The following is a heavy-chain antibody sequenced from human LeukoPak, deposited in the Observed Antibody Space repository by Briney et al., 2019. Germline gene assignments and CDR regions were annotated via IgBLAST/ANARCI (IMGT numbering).Heavy chain of an antibody. CDR2: ISYDGTNK. V-gene: IGHV3-30*03. CDR3: ARDLYYDSSGYYFG. Sequence: GGSLRLSCTASGSTFSTSGLHWVRQAPGKGLEWVAVISYDGTNKFYADSVKGRFTISRDNSKNTLYLQMNSLRAEDTAVYYCARDLYYDSSGYYFGWGQGTLVTVSS. D-gene: IGHD3-22*01. J-gene: IGHJ4*02. CDR1: GSTFSTSG.